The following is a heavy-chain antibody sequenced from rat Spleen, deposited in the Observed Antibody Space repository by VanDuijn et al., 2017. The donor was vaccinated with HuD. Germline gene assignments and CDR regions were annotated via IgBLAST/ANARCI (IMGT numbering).Heavy chain of an antibody. Sequence: EVQLVVSGGGVVQSGRSMKLSCAASGFTFSDYYMAWVRQAPKKGLEWVATIRYDGSSTYYRDAGKGRFTISRDNAKSTLYLQMDSLRSEDTATYYCTTDSLLVGASFDYWGQGVMVTVSS. V-gene: IGHV5-20*01. CDR2: IRYDGSST. CDR1: GFTFSDYY. CDR3: TTDSLLVGASFDY. J-gene: IGHJ2*01. D-gene: IGHD1-12*02.